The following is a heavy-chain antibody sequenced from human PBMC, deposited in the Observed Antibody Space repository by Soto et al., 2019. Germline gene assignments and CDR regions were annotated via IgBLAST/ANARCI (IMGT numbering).Heavy chain of an antibody. D-gene: IGHD5-12*01. CDR3: ARSVTMDIVATYYYMDV. Sequence: QVQLQESGPGLVKPSGTLSLTCAVSSGSISSSNWWSWVRQPPGKGLEWIGEIYHSGSTNYHPSLKSRVTISVDKSKNQFSLKLSSVTAADTAVYYCARSVTMDIVATYYYMDVWGKGTTVTVSS. J-gene: IGHJ6*03. CDR2: IYHSGST. CDR1: SGSISSSNW. V-gene: IGHV4-4*02.